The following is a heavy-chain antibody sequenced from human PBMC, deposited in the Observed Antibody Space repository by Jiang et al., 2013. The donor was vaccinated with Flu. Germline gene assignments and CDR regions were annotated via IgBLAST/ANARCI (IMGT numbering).Heavy chain of an antibody. CDR2: INHSGST. D-gene: IGHD3-16*02. CDR1: GGSFSGYY. CDR3: ASGPYYVWGSYRYPYYFDY. J-gene: IGHJ4*02. Sequence: GSGLVKPSETLSLTCAVYGGSFSGYYWSWIRQPPGKGLEWIGEINHSGSTNYNPSLKSRVTISVDTSKNQFSLKLSSVTAADTAVYYCASGPYYVWGSYRYPYYFDYWGQGTLVTVSS. V-gene: IGHV4-34*01.